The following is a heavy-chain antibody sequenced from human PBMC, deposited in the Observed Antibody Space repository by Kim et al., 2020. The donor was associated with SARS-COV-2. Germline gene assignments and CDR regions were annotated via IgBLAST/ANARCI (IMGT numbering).Heavy chain of an antibody. Sequence: GGSLRLSCVASGFTFDTYAMSWVCQAQGKGLVLVSVISGCAVNKFYADSVRGRFTISRDNSKNTLYLQMNSLRDEDTALYYCAKMVIMDGYNYFYYYAMDVWGQGTTVTVSS. V-gene: IGHV3-23*01. CDR3: AKMVIMDGYNYFYYYAMDV. D-gene: IGHD2-21*01. CDR2: ISGCAVNK. J-gene: IGHJ6*02. CDR1: GFTFDTYA.